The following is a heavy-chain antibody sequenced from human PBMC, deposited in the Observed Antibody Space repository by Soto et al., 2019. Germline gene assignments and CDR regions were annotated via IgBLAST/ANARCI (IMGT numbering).Heavy chain of an antibody. CDR1: GFTFSSYN. Sequence: EVQLVESGGGLVKPGGSLRLSCAASGFTFSSYNMNWVRQAPGKRLEWVSSISSSSSYIYYADSVKGRFTISRDNAKNSLYLQMNSLRAEDTAVYYCARAKASYYFDYWGQGTLVTVSS. D-gene: IGHD5-12*01. J-gene: IGHJ4*02. CDR3: ARAKASYYFDY. V-gene: IGHV3-21*01. CDR2: ISSSSSYI.